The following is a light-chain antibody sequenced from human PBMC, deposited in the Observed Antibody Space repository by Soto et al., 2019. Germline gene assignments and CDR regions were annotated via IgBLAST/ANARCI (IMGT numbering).Light chain of an antibody. CDR2: AAS. V-gene: IGKV1-9*01. CDR3: HQLNSYPWT. Sequence: IQLSQSPSSLSASVGDRVTITCRASPGISNYLAWYQQKPGKAPKLLISAASTLQSGVPSRFSGSGSGTDFTLTISSLQPEDFATHYCHQLNSYPWTFGQGTKVEIK. J-gene: IGKJ1*01. CDR1: PGISNY.